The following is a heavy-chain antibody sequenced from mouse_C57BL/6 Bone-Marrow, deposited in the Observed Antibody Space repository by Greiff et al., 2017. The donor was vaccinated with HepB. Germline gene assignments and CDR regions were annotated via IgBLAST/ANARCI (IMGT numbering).Heavy chain of an antibody. V-gene: IGHV1-55*01. CDR1: GYTFTSYW. Sequence: QVQLQQPGAELVKPGASVKMSCKASGYTFTSYWITWVKQRPGQGLEWIGDIYPGSGSTNYNEKFKCKATLTVDTSSSTAYMQLSSLTSEDSAVYYCARRYYGSSWYFDVWGTGTTVTVSS. CDR2: IYPGSGST. D-gene: IGHD1-1*01. CDR3: ARRYYGSSWYFDV. J-gene: IGHJ1*03.